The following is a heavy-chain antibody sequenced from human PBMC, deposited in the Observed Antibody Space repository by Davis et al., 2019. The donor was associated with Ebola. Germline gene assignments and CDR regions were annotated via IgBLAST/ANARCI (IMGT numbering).Heavy chain of an antibody. Sequence: ASVTVSCKASGYTFTTYGISWVRQAPGQGLEWMGWISAYHGNTNYAQKPQGRVTITADESTNTVYMEMRSLRPEDTAIYFCARGQTGFYFDSSDSPHWFDPWGQGTLVTVSS. CDR3: ARGQTGFYFDSSDSPHWFDP. CDR2: ISAYHGNT. CDR1: GYTFTTYG. D-gene: IGHD3-22*01. J-gene: IGHJ5*02. V-gene: IGHV1-18*01.